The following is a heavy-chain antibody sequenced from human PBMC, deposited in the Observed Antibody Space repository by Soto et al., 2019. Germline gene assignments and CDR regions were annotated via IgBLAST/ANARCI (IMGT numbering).Heavy chain of an antibody. Sequence: GGSLRLSCAASGFTFINAWMIWVRQAPGKGLEWVGRIKSKTDGGTTDYAAPVNGRFTIPRDDSKNTLFLQMNSLKTEDTAVYYCTTVSPLVYCNGGRCQGFDAFDIWGQGTMVTVSS. CDR3: TTVSPLVYCNGGRCQGFDAFDI. CDR1: GFTFINAW. CDR2: IKSKTDGGTT. J-gene: IGHJ3*02. V-gene: IGHV3-15*01. D-gene: IGHD2-15*01.